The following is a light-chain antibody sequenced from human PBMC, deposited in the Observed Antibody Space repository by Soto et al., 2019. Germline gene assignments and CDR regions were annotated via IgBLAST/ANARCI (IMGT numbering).Light chain of an antibody. CDR1: QSVSSSY. V-gene: IGKV3-20*01. CDR2: GAS. CDR3: QQYGSSPPLT. J-gene: IGKJ4*01. Sequence: EIVLTQSPGTLSLSPGERATLSCRASQSVSSSYLAWYQQKPGQAPRLLIYGASSRATGIPDRFSGSGSGPDFNLTISRLEPEDFAVYYCQQYGSSPPLTFGGGTKVEIK.